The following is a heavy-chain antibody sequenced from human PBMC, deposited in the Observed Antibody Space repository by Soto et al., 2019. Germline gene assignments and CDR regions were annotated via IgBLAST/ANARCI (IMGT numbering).Heavy chain of an antibody. J-gene: IGHJ4*02. CDR3: ARGFNRLDY. V-gene: IGHV3-53*01. Sequence: GGSLRLSCAASGLTVSSNYMTWVRQAPGKGLEWVSVIYSGGSTYYADSVKGRFTISRDNSKNTLHLQMNSLRAGDTAVYYCARGFNRLDYWGQGTLVTVSS. CDR1: GLTVSSNY. D-gene: IGHD4-17*01. CDR2: IYSGGST.